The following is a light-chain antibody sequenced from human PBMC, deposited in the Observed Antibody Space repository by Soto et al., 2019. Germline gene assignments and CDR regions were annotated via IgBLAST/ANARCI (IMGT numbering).Light chain of an antibody. CDR1: QSVSSSY. Sequence: EIVLTQSPGTLSLSPGERATLSCRASQSVSSSYLAWYQQKPDQAPRLLIYGASSRATGIPDRFRGSGSGTDVTLTISRLEPEDFAVYYCQQYGSSPLTFGGGTKVEIK. V-gene: IGKV3-20*01. J-gene: IGKJ4*01. CDR3: QQYGSSPLT. CDR2: GAS.